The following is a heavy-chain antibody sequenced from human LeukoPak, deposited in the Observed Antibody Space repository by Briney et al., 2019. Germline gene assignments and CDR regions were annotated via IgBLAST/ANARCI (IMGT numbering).Heavy chain of an antibody. CDR1: GFTFSSYA. CDR3: ARLTRGYSYGYKGYFDY. Sequence: GGSLRLSCAASGFTFSSYAMHWVRQAPGKGLEWVAVISYDGSNKYYADSVKGRFTISRDNSKNTLYLQMNSLRAEGTAVYYCARLTRGYSYGYKGYFDYWGQGTLVTVSS. J-gene: IGHJ4*02. V-gene: IGHV3-30*04. CDR2: ISYDGSNK. D-gene: IGHD5-18*01.